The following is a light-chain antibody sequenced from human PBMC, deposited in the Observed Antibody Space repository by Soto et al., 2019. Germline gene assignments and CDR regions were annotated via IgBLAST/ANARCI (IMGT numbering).Light chain of an antibody. J-gene: IGKJ3*01. CDR1: QSVGSGY. Sequence: EIVLTQSPGTLSLSPGERATLSCRASQSVGSGYLAWYQQKPGQAPRRLIYGASSRATGIPDRFSGSGSGTDFTLTISRREPEDFAVYYCQQYGSSPFPFGPGTKVDIK. V-gene: IGKV3-20*01. CDR2: GAS. CDR3: QQYGSSPFP.